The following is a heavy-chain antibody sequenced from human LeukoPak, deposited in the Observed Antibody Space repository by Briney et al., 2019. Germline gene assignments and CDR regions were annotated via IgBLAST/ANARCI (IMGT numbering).Heavy chain of an antibody. Sequence: SETLSLTCIVSVGSISSYYWSCIRQYPGKGLEWIGNIYNSGSTNYNPSLTSRVTISVDRSKNQFSLKLSSVTAADTGVDYCARDRGVDYFYYGMDVWGQGTTVTVSS. CDR2: IYNSGST. J-gene: IGHJ6*02. CDR3: ARDRGVDYFYYGMDV. D-gene: IGHD3-10*01. V-gene: IGHV4-4*08. CDR1: VGSISSYY.